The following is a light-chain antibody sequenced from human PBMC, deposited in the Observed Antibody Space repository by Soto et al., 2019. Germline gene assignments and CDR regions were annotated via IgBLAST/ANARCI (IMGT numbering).Light chain of an antibody. Sequence: IPMNQSLSTLSAPVGDRVTITCRASQSISSYLNWYQQKPGKAPKLLIYAASSLQSGVPSRFSGSGSGTDFTLTVSKLEPEDFAVYYCQQSGSSPAPFGQGTRLAIK. J-gene: IGKJ5*01. CDR1: QSISSY. CDR3: QQSGSSPAP. CDR2: AAS. V-gene: IGKV1-39*01.